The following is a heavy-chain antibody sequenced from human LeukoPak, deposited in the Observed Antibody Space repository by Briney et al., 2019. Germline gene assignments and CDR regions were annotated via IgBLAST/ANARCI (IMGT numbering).Heavy chain of an antibody. CDR3: AREAGYSYNFYFVY. D-gene: IGHD5-18*01. J-gene: IGHJ4*02. CDR2: INWNGDST. CDR1: GFTFDDYG. Sequence: GGSLRLAFAASGFTFDDYGMSWVRPAPGKGLEWVSGINWNGDSTGYADSVKGRFTISRDNARNSLYLQMNSLRAEDTALYYCAREAGYSYNFYFVYWGQGTLVTVSS. V-gene: IGHV3-20*03.